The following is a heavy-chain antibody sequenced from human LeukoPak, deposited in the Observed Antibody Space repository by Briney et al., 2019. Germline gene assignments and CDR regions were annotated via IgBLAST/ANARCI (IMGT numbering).Heavy chain of an antibody. CDR2: ISNSGHLM. Sequence: GGSLRLSCAASGFFFSSSAMNWVRQAPGKGLEWISYISNSGHLMYYADSVKGRFTISRDNAKNSLYLQMNSLRAEDMAVYYCATYTTSRVFYMWGQGTVVAVSS. D-gene: IGHD2-2*02. J-gene: IGHJ3*02. CDR1: GFFFSSSA. V-gene: IGHV3-48*03. CDR3: ATYTTSRVFYM.